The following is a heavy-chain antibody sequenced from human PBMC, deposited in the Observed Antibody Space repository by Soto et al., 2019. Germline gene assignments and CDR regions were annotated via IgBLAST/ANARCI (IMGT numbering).Heavy chain of an antibody. J-gene: IGHJ3*02. V-gene: IGHV4-31*03. CDR1: GGSISSGGYY. Sequence: SETLSLTCTVSGGSISSGGYYWSWIRQHPGKGLEWIGYIYYSGSTYYNPSLKSRVTISVDTSKNQFSLKLSSVTAADTAVYYCARGLLESDAFDIWGQGTMVTVSS. CDR3: ARGLLESDAFDI. CDR2: IYYSGST. D-gene: IGHD3-22*01.